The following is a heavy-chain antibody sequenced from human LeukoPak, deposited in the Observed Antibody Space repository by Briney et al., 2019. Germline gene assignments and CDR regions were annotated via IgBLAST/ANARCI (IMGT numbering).Heavy chain of an antibody. J-gene: IGHJ4*02. V-gene: IGHV4-59*05. D-gene: IGHD3-10*01. CDR1: GGSISSYY. CDR3: ARHDYYGLGSYYKIDY. CDR2: IYYSGST. Sequence: PSGTLSLTCTVSGGSISSYYWSWIRQPPGKGLEWIGSIYYSGSTYYNPSLKSRVTISVDTSKNQFSLKLSSVTAADTAVYYCARHDYYGLGSYYKIDYWGQGTLVTVSS.